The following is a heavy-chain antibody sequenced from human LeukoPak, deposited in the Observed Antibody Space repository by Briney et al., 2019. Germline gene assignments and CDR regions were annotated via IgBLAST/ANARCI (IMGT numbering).Heavy chain of an antibody. V-gene: IGHV3-23*01. J-gene: IGHJ4*02. D-gene: IGHD3-10*01. CDR3: AKSLGTSGNYYFDL. CDR1: GIIFSSYA. CDR2: VSGSGSST. Sequence: GGSLRLSCAVSGIIFSSYAMSWVRKAPGKGLEWVSSVSGSGSSTFYADSVKGRFTISRDNSKNTLYLQMSSLRAEDTAVYYCAKSLGTSGNYYFDLWRQGALVTVSS.